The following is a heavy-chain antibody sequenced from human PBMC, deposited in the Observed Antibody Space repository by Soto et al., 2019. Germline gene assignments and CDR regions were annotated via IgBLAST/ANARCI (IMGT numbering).Heavy chain of an antibody. D-gene: IGHD1-20*01. CDR3: ARSITLAGDY. Sequence: QVQLVQSGAEVKKPGASVKVSCKAAGYTFTSYTMHWVRQAPGQRLEWMGWINAGNGNTKYSQKFQGRVTMTRYTSASTAYMELSSLRSEDTAVYYCARSITLAGDYWGQGTLVTVSS. V-gene: IGHV1-3*01. CDR1: GYTFTSYT. J-gene: IGHJ4*02. CDR2: INAGNGNT.